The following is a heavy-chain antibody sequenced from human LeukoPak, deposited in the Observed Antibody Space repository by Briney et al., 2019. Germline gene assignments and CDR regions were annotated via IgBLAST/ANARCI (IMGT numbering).Heavy chain of an antibody. D-gene: IGHD2-2*01. V-gene: IGHV4-38-2*01. CDR2: IYHSGST. Sequence: SETLSLTCAVSGYSISSGYYCGWIRQPPGKGLEWIGSIYHSGSTYYDPSLKSRVAISVDTSKSQFSLKLSSVTAADTAVYYCARLAAYCSSTSCYVRDLDYWGQGTLVTVSS. J-gene: IGHJ4*02. CDR3: ARLAAYCSSTSCYVRDLDY. CDR1: GYSISSGYY.